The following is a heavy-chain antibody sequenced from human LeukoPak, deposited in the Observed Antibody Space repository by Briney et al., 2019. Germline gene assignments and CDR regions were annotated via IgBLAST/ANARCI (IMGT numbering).Heavy chain of an antibody. CDR1: GGSISSYY. J-gene: IGHJ5*02. CDR2: IYTSGST. Sequence: SETLSLTCTVSGGSISSYYWSWIRQPPGKGLEWIGYIYTSGSTNYNPSLKSRVTISVDTSKNQFSLKLSSVTAADTAVYYCARGAYCSTSCYTYSWFDPWGQGTLVTVSS. V-gene: IGHV4-4*09. D-gene: IGHD2-2*02. CDR3: ARGAYCSTSCYTYSWFDP.